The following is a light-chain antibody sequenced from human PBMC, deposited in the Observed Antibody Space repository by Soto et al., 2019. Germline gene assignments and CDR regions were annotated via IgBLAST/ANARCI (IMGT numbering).Light chain of an antibody. Sequence: QLVLTQSPSASASLGASVKVTCTLSSGHSSYAIAWHQQQPEKGPRYLMKLNSDGSHSKGDGIPDRFSGSSSGAERYLTISSLQSEDEADYYCQTWGTGILGVVFSGGTKLTVL. J-gene: IGLJ2*01. CDR1: SGHSSYA. V-gene: IGLV4-69*01. CDR2: LNSDGSH. CDR3: QTWGTGILGVV.